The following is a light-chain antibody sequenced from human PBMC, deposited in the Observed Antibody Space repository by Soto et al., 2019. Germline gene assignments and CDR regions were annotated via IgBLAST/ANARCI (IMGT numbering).Light chain of an antibody. CDR1: QSVSSN. V-gene: IGKV3-15*01. J-gene: IGKJ4*01. CDR2: GAS. Sequence: EIVMTQTPATLSVSPGDRATLSCRASQSVSSNLAWYQHKPGQAASLLIHGASTRATGIPARFSGSGSGTEFTLTISSLQSEDFAVYYCQQYNKWPLTFGGGTKVEIK. CDR3: QQYNKWPLT.